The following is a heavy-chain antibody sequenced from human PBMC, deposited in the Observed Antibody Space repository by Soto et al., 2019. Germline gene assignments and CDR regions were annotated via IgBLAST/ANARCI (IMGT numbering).Heavy chain of an antibody. Sequence: GASVKVSCIASGYTFTSYGISWVRQAPGQGLEWMGWISAYNGNTNYAQKLQGRVTMTTDTSTSTAYMELRSLRSDDTAVYYCARDDIVLMVYAERGFIDYWGQGTLVTVSS. CDR1: GYTFTSYG. D-gene: IGHD2-8*01. J-gene: IGHJ4*02. CDR2: ISAYNGNT. V-gene: IGHV1-18*01. CDR3: ARDDIVLMVYAERGFIDY.